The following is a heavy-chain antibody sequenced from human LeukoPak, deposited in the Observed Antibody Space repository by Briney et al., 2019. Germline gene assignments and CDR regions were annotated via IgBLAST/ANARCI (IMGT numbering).Heavy chain of an antibody. CDR2: INSDGSST. CDR1: GFTFSSYW. CDR3: ARGFPTYMGV. V-gene: IGHV3-74*01. J-gene: IGHJ6*03. Sequence: GGSLRLSCAASGFTFSSYWMHWVRQVPAKGLVWVSRINSDGSSTSYADSVKGRFTISKDNAKDTLYLQMNSLRADDTAVYYCARGFPTYMGVWGKGTTVTASS.